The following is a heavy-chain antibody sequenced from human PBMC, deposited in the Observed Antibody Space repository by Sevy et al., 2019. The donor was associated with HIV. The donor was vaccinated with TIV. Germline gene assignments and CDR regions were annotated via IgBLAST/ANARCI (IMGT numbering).Heavy chain of an antibody. J-gene: IGHJ3*02. CDR1: GFTFTSSA. Sequence: ASVKVSCKASGFTFTSSAVRWVRQARGQRLEWIGWIVVGSGNTNYAQKFQERVTITRDMSTSTAYMELSSLRSEDTAVYYCAAPYSGSYLDAFDIWGQGTMVTVSS. CDR3: AAPYSGSYLDAFDI. V-gene: IGHV1-58*01. D-gene: IGHD1-26*01. CDR2: IVVGSGNT.